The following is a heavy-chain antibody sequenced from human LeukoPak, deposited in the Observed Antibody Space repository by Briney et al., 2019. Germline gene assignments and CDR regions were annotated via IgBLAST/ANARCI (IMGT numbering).Heavy chain of an antibody. Sequence: SVKLSCKASGGTFSSYAISWVRQAPGQGLEWMGRTIPIFGIANYAQKFQGRVTITADKSTSTTYMELSSLRSEDTAVYYCARDRGHAYYSSGYFDYWGQGTLVTVSS. D-gene: IGHD3-22*01. CDR2: TIPIFGIA. V-gene: IGHV1-69*04. CDR3: ARDRGHAYYSSGYFDY. J-gene: IGHJ4*02. CDR1: GGTFSSYA.